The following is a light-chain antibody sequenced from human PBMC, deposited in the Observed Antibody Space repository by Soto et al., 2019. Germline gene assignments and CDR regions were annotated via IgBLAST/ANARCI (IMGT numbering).Light chain of an antibody. J-gene: IGKJ2*01. CDR1: QSVYSN. V-gene: IGKV3-15*01. CDR3: QQYDTSPPMYT. Sequence: EIVMTQSPATLSVSPGERATLSCRASQSVYSNVAWYQQRPGQAPRLLIYRASTRATGIPARFSGSGSGTDFALTISRLEPDDVAVYYCQQYDTSPPMYTFGQGTKVDIK. CDR2: RAS.